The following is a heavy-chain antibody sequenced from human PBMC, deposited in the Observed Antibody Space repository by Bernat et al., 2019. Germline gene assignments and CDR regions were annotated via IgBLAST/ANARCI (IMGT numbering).Heavy chain of an antibody. CDR2: ISSSSTI. V-gene: IGHV3-48*01. Sequence: EVHLEESGGGLVQPGGSLRLSCAASGFTFSSYSMNWVRQAPGKGLEWVSYISSSSTIYYADSVKGRFTISRDNAKNSLYLQMNSLRAEDTAVYYCARTSGSYYPVDYWGQGTLVTVSS. J-gene: IGHJ4*02. CDR1: GFTFSSYS. D-gene: IGHD1-26*01. CDR3: ARTSGSYYPVDY.